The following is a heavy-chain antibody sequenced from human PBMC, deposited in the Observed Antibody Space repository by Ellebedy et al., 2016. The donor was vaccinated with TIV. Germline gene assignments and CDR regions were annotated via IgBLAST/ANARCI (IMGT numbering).Heavy chain of an antibody. Sequence: MPSETLSLTCAVYGGSFSGYYWSWIRQPPGKGLEWIGEINHSGSTNYNPSLKSRVTISVDTSKNQFSLKLSSVTAADTAVYYCAKPYGGNSRDYYYYGMDVWGQGTTVTVSS. CDR1: GGSFSGYY. D-gene: IGHD4-23*01. J-gene: IGHJ6*02. V-gene: IGHV4-34*01. CDR2: INHSGST. CDR3: AKPYGGNSRDYYYYGMDV.